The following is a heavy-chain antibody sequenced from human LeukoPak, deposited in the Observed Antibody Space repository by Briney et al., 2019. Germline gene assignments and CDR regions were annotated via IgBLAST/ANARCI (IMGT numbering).Heavy chain of an antibody. CDR3: ARIGAGSSRDY. Sequence: GGSLRLSCEASGFTFGSYWMSWVRQAPGKGLEWVANIKQDGNGGYYVDSVKGRFTISRDNAKDSLYLQMNSLRAEDTAVYYCARIGAGSSRDYWGQGTLVTVSS. CDR2: IKQDGNGG. J-gene: IGHJ4*02. CDR1: GFTFGSYW. D-gene: IGHD6-13*01. V-gene: IGHV3-7*04.